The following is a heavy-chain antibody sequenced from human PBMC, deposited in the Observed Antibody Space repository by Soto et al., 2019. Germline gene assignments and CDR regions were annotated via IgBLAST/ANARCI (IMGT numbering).Heavy chain of an antibody. V-gene: IGHV4-31*03. Sequence: PSETLSLTCTVSGGSISSGGYYWSWIRQHPGKGLEWIGYIYYSGSTYYNPSLKSRVTISVDTSKNQFSLKLSSVTAADTAVYYCARENSGYESDAFDIWGQGTMVTVSS. CDR3: ARENSGYESDAFDI. CDR2: IYYSGST. D-gene: IGHD5-12*01. CDR1: GGSISSGGYY. J-gene: IGHJ3*02.